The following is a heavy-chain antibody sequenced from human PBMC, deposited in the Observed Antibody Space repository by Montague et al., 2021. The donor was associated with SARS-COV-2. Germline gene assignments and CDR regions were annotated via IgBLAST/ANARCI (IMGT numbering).Heavy chain of an antibody. CDR2: IYYSGST. V-gene: IGHV4-39*07. Sequence: SETLSLTCTVSGGSISSSSYYWGWIRQPPGKGLEWIGSIYYSGSTYYNPSLKSRVTISVDTSKNQFSLKLRSVTAADTAVYYCARAPPCYWGFVVVVAAHFDYWGQGTLVAVSS. CDR3: ARAPPCYWGFVVVVAAHFDY. D-gene: IGHD2-15*01. CDR1: GGSISSSSYY. J-gene: IGHJ4*02.